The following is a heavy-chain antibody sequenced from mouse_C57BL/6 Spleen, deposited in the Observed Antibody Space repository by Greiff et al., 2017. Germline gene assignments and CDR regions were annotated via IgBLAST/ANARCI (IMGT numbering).Heavy chain of an antibody. V-gene: IGHV1-75*01. CDR3: ARYPYYSNLGAMDY. D-gene: IGHD2-5*01. Sequence: QVQLQQSGPELVKPGASVKISCKASGYTFTDYYINWVKQRPGQGLAWIGWIFPGSGSTYYNEKFKGKATFTVDKSSSTAYMLLISLTSEDSAVYFCARYPYYSNLGAMDYWGQGTSVTVSS. CDR2: IFPGSGST. J-gene: IGHJ4*01. CDR1: GYTFTDYY.